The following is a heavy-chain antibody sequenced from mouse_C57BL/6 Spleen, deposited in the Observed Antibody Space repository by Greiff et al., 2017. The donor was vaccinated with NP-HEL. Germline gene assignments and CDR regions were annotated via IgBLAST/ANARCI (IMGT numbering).Heavy chain of an antibody. CDR3: ARSTTAFDY. V-gene: IGHV14-3*01. D-gene: IGHD1-2*01. CDR1: GFNIKNPY. Sequence: EVQLQQSVAELVRPGASVKLSCTASGFNIKNPYMHWVKQRPEQGLEWIGRIDPANGNTKYAPKFQGKATITADTSSNTAYLQLSSLTSEDTAIYYCARSTTAFDYWGQGTTLTVSS. J-gene: IGHJ2*01. CDR2: IDPANGNT.